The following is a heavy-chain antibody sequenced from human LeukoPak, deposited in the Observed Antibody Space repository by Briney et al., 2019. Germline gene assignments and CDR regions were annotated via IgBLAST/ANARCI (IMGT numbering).Heavy chain of an antibody. D-gene: IGHD6-13*01. J-gene: IGHJ4*02. Sequence: GGSLRLSCAASGFTFSSYEMNWVRQAPGEGLEWVSYISSSGSTIYYAESVKGRFTISRDNAKSSLYLQMNGLRAEDTAVYYCARGPYSSSPFDYWGQGTLVTLSS. CDR1: GFTFSSYE. CDR3: ARGPYSSSPFDY. CDR2: ISSSGSTI. V-gene: IGHV3-48*03.